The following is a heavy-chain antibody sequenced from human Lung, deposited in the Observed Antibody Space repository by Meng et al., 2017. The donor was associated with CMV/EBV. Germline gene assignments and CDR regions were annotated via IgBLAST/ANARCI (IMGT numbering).Heavy chain of an antibody. D-gene: IGHD3-22*01. J-gene: IGHJ4*02. CDR2: MNPYTGGT. CDR3: ARVYYDTSGSSHYFDF. Sequence: ASXXVSXKASGYTFTSYDINWVRQATGQGLEWMGWMNPYTGGTNYPQKFQGRVTITRDTSISTAYMDLSRLRSDDTAVYYCARVYYDTSGSSHYFDFWGQGXLVTVSS. V-gene: IGHV1-2*02. CDR1: GYTFTSYD.